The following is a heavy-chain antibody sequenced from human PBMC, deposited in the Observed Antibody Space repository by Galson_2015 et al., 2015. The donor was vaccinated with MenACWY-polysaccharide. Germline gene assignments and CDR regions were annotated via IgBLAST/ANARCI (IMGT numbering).Heavy chain of an antibody. CDR3: VRDWWCGRAACCYFDV. D-gene: IGHD2-8*02. Sequence: SLRLSCAASGFVFNNYWMSWIRQSPGKGLERVANIKHDRSETYYLDSVKGRFVVSRDNARNSLYLQMSSLRAEDTAVYYCVRDWWCGRAACCYFDVWGQGTLVTVSS. V-gene: IGHV3-7*01. CDR1: GFVFNNYW. CDR2: IKHDRSET. J-gene: IGHJ4*02.